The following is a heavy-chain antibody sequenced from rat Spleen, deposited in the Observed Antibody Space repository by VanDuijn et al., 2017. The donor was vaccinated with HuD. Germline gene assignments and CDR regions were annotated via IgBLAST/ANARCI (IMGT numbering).Heavy chain of an antibody. D-gene: IGHD1-2*01. Sequence: EVQLVESGGGLVQPGRSLKLSCAASGFTFSNYYMAWVRQAPKKGLEWVATIIYDGSSTYYRDSVKGRFTVSRDNAKNTQYLQMDSLRSEDTATYYCATYYYSSYIYVDYFDYWGQGVMVTVSS. CDR1: GFTFSNYY. J-gene: IGHJ2*01. CDR2: IIYDGSST. CDR3: ATYYYSSYIYVDYFDY. V-gene: IGHV5S10*01.